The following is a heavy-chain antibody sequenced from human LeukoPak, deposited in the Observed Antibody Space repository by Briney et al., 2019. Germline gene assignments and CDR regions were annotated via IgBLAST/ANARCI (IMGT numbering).Heavy chain of an antibody. CDR3: ARGDYDFWSGYYPNWFDP. D-gene: IGHD3-3*01. V-gene: IGHV4-59*01. J-gene: IGHJ5*02. Sequence: PSETLSLTCTVSGGSISSYYWSWIRQPPGKGLEWIWYIYYSGSTNYNPSLKSRVTISVDTSKNQFSLKLSSVTAADTAVYYCARGDYDFWSGYYPNWFDPWGQGTLVTVSS. CDR2: IYYSGST. CDR1: GGSISSYY.